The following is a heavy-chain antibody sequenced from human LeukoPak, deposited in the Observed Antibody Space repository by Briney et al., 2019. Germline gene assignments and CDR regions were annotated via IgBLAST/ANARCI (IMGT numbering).Heavy chain of an antibody. V-gene: IGHV3-7*01. D-gene: IGHD4-23*01. CDR2: IKQDGSEK. CDR3: ARIDYCGKSRYMDV. Sequence: GGSLRLSCAASGFTFSSYWMSWVRQAPGKGLEWVANIKQDGSEKYYVDSVKGRFTISRDNAKNSLYLQMNSLRAEDTAVYYCARIDYCGKSRYMDVWGKGTTVTVSS. CDR1: GFTFSSYW. J-gene: IGHJ6*03.